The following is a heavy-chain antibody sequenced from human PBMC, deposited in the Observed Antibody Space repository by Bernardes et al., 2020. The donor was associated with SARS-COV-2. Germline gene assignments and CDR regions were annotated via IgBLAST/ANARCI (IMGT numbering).Heavy chain of an antibody. Sequence: LSLTCAVYGGSFSGFYWSWIRQPPGKGLEWIGEINHSGSTNYNPSLTSRVTISVDTSKNQFSLKLSSVTAADTAVYYCARGRSSIHMILVVFTGGIFYFDYWGQGTLVTVSS. V-gene: IGHV4-34*01. CDR3: ARGRSSIHMILVVFTGGIFYFDY. D-gene: IGHD3-22*01. CDR2: INHSGST. J-gene: IGHJ4*02. CDR1: GGSFSGFY.